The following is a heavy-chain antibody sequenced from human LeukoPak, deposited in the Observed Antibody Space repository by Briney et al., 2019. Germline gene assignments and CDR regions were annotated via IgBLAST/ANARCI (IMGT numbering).Heavy chain of an antibody. CDR3: ARDWGKGEYYFDY. V-gene: IGHV1-18*01. J-gene: IGHJ4*02. CDR1: GGTFSSYG. Sequence: ASVKVSCKASGGTFSSYGISWVRQAPGQGPEWMGWISGYNGNTRYTQKFQGRVTMTTDTSTSTAYMELRSLRSDDTAVYYCARDWGKGEYYFDYWGQGTLVTVSS. CDR2: ISGYNGNT. D-gene: IGHD3-16*01.